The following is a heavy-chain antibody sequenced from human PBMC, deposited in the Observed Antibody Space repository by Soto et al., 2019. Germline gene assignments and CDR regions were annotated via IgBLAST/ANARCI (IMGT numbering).Heavy chain of an antibody. V-gene: IGHV4-59*10. Sequence: SETLSLTCSVSGASITSHYWNWIRQSAGEGLQWIGRVYARGAINYNPSLKSRVTISGDTSKNQFSLKLTSVTAADTAVYYCARSSGDDFFYYGMDVWGHGTTVTVSS. CDR2: VYARGAI. D-gene: IGHD4-17*01. J-gene: IGHJ6*02. CDR1: GASITSHY. CDR3: ARSSGDDFFYYGMDV.